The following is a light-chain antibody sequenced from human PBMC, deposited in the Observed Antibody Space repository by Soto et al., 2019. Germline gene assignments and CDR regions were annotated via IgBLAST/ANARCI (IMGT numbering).Light chain of an antibody. V-gene: IGLV2-23*02. J-gene: IGLJ1*01. Sequence: QSALTQPASVSGSPGQSITISCTGTSSDVGSYNLVSWYQQHPGKAPKLMIYEVSKRPSGVSNRFSGSKSGNTASLTISGLQAEDEADYYCCSYAGSTPYLLGTGTKVTVL. CDR1: SSDVGSYNL. CDR3: CSYAGSTPYL. CDR2: EVS.